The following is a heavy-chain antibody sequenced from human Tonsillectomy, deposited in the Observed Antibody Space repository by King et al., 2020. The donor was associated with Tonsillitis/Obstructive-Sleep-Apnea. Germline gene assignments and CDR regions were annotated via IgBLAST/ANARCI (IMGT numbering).Heavy chain of an antibody. CDR3: ARGGAAVVSGVDY. J-gene: IGHJ4*02. CDR2: ISSSSSYI. CDR1: GFTFRSYS. D-gene: IGHD4-23*01. Sequence: DVQLVESGGGLVKPGGSPRLSCAASGFTFRSYSMNWVRHAPGRGLEWVSSISSSSSYIYSADSVKGRFTISRDNAKNSLYLQMDSLRAEDTAVYYCARGGAAVVSGVDYWGQGALVTVSS. V-gene: IGHV3-21*01.